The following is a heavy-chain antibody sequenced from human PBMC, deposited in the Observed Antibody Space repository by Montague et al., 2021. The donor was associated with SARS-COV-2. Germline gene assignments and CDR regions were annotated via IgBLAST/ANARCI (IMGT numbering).Heavy chain of an antibody. CDR1: GGSISSCSYY. V-gene: IGHV4-39*07. J-gene: IGHJ6*02. CDR3: ARDQGYNWNYNYYYGMDV. CDR2: IYYSGST. Sequence: SETLSLTCTVSGGSISSCSYYWGWIRQPPGKGLEWIGSIYYSGSTYYNPSLKSRVTISVDTSKNQFSLKLSSVTAADTAVYYCARDQGYNWNYNYYYGMDVWGQGTTVTVSS. D-gene: IGHD1-7*01.